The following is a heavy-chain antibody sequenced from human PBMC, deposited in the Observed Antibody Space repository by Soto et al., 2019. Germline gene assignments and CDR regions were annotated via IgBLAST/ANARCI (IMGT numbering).Heavy chain of an antibody. J-gene: IGHJ3*02. CDR3: AKGGLGDSSGYVDAFDM. Sequence: PGGSLRLSCAASGFTFSSYAMSWVRQAPGKGLEWVSTVTGSGGTTYYADSVKGRFTITRDDSKNTLYLQMNSLRAEDTAVYYCAKGGLGDSSGYVDAFDMWAKGQWSPSPQ. CDR1: GFTFSSYA. CDR2: VTGSGGTT. V-gene: IGHV3-23*01. D-gene: IGHD3-22*01.